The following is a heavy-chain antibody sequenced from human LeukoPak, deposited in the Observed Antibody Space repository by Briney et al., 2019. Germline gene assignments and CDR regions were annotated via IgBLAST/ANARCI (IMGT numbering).Heavy chain of an antibody. J-gene: IGHJ4*02. V-gene: IGHV3-23*01. CDR2: ISGSGGST. CDR1: GFIFSSYA. Sequence: PGGSLRLSCAASGFIFSSYAMSWVRQAPGKGLEWVSAISGSGGSTYYADSVKGRFTISRDNSKNTLYLQMNSLRAEDTAVYYCAKDGSGVWVVARPFDYWGQGTLVTVSS. D-gene: IGHD2-2*01. CDR3: AKDGSGVWVVARPFDY.